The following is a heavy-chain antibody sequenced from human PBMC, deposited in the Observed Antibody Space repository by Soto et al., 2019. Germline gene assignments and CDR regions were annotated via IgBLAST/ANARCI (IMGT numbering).Heavy chain of an antibody. V-gene: IGHV4-61*01. CDR3: ASAYGDYVGWFDP. Sequence: SETLSLTCTVSGGSVSSGSYYWSWIRQPPGKGLEWIGYIYYSGSTNYNPSLKSRVTISVDTSKNQFSLKLSSVTAADTAVYYCASAYGDYVGWFDPWGQGTLVTVSS. CDR1: GGSVSSGSYY. J-gene: IGHJ5*02. CDR2: IYYSGST. D-gene: IGHD4-17*01.